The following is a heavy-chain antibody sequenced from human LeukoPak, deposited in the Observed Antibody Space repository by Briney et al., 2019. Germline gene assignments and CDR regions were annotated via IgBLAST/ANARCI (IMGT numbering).Heavy chain of an antibody. J-gene: IGHJ6*03. Sequence: ASVKVSCKASGYTFTSYDINWVRQATGQGLEWMGWMNPNSRNTGYAQKFQGRVTITRNTSISTAYMELSSLRSEDTAVYYCARGLKPDYDFWSGYYTVSYYYYMDVWGKGTTVTVSS. D-gene: IGHD3-3*01. V-gene: IGHV1-8*03. CDR1: GYTFTSYD. CDR2: MNPNSRNT. CDR3: ARGLKPDYDFWSGYYTVSYYYYMDV.